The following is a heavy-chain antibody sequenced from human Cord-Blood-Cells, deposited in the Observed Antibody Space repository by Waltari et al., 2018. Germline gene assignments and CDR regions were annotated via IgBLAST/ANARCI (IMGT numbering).Heavy chain of an antibody. Sequence: QVQLQASGPGLVKPSETLSLTCTVSGGSISSYYWSWIRQPPGKGLEWIGYIYYSGSTNYNPSLKSRVTISVDTSKNQFSLKLSSVTAADTAVYYCARGQQLADYWGQGTLVTVSS. V-gene: IGHV4-59*01. CDR2: IYYSGST. J-gene: IGHJ4*02. CDR1: GGSISSYY. D-gene: IGHD6-6*01. CDR3: ARGQQLADY.